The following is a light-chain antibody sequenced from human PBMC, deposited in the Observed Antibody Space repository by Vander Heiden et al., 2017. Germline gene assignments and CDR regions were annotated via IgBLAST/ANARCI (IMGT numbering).Light chain of an antibody. CDR2: DAS. CDR1: QSVSSY. V-gene: IGKV3-11*01. Sequence: EIVLTQSPATLSLSPGERATLSCRASQSVSSYLAWYQQKPGQAPRLLIYDASNRATGIPARFSGSGSGTDFTLTISSLEPEDFAVYYGQQRINWPWMFGQGTKVEIK. J-gene: IGKJ1*01. CDR3: QQRINWPWM.